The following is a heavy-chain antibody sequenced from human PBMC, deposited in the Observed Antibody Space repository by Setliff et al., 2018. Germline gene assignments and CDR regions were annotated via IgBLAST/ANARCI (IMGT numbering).Heavy chain of an antibody. Sequence: GGSLRLSCAASGFTFSSYGMHWVRQAPGKGLEWVAFIRYDGSNKYYADSVKGRFTISRDNAKNSLYLQMSSLRAEDTAVYYCARDSYSSSWPDYWGQGTRVTVSS. D-gene: IGHD6-13*01. J-gene: IGHJ4*02. CDR3: ARDSYSSSWPDY. CDR1: GFTFSSYG. CDR2: IRYDGSNK. V-gene: IGHV3-30*02.